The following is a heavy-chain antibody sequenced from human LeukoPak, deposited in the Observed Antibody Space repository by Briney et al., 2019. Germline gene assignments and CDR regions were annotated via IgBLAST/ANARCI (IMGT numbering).Heavy chain of an antibody. CDR1: GGSISSYY. CDR2: IYYSGST. Sequence: SETLSLTCTVSGGSISSYYWSWIRQPPGKGLEWIGYIYYSGSTNYNPSLKSRVTISVDTSKSQFSLKLSSVTAADTAVYYCASAGPDYYYGMDVWGQGTTVTVS. D-gene: IGHD6-13*01. V-gene: IGHV4-59*08. J-gene: IGHJ6*02. CDR3: ASAGPDYYYGMDV.